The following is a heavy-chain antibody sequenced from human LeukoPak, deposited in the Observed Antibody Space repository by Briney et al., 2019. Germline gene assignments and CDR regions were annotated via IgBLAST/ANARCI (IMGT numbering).Heavy chain of an antibody. J-gene: IGHJ3*02. V-gene: IGHV4-30-4*01. CDR2: IYYSGST. Sequence: SQTLSLTCTVSGGSISSGDYYWSWIRQPPGKGLEWIGYIYYSGSTYYNPSLKSRVTISVDTSKNQFSLKLGSVTAADTAVYYCARDLSVSGQLLSTSAFDIWGQGTMVTVSS. CDR3: ARDLSVSGQLLSTSAFDI. D-gene: IGHD3-10*01. CDR1: GGSISSGDYY.